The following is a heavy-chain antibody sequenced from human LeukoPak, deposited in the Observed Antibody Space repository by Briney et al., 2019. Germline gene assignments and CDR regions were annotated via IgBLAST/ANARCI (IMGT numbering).Heavy chain of an antibody. CDR2: INSDGSST. J-gene: IGHJ4*02. CDR1: GFTFSSYW. CDR3: ARGYGDEGYYYDSSGLDY. D-gene: IGHD3-22*01. V-gene: IGHV3-74*01. Sequence: GGSLRLSCAASGFTFSSYWMHWVRQAPGKGLVWVSRINSDGSSTSYADSVKGRFTISRDNSKNTLYLQMNSLRAEDTAVYYCARGYGDEGYYYDSSGLDYWGQGTLVTVSS.